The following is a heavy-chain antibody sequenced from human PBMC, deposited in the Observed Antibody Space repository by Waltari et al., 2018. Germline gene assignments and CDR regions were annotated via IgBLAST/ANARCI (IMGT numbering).Heavy chain of an antibody. CDR3: AKAPAPIYSSAENYVDY. V-gene: IGHV4-34*01. J-gene: IGHJ4*02. Sequence: QVQLQQWGAGLLKPSETLSLTCAVYGGSFSGYYWSWIRQPPGKGMEWIGEINHSGSTNYNPSLKSRFTIARDNAKNSLYLQMNSLRAEYTALYYCAKAPAPIYSSAENYVDYWGQGTLVTVSA. D-gene: IGHD6-19*01. CDR2: INHSGST. CDR1: GGSFSGYY.